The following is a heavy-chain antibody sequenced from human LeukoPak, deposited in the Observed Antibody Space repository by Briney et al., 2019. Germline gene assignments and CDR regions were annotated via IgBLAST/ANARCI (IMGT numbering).Heavy chain of an antibody. CDR2: IYYSGST. V-gene: IGHV4-39*07. CDR3: AREYPYYDFWSGYYTHYFDY. Sequence: PSETLSLTCTVSGGSISSSSYYWGWLRQPPGKGLEWIGSIYYSGSTYYNPSLKSRVTISVDTSKNQFSLKLSSVTAADTAVYYCAREYPYYDFWSGYYTHYFDYWGQGTLVTVSS. CDR1: GGSISSSSYY. D-gene: IGHD3-3*01. J-gene: IGHJ4*02.